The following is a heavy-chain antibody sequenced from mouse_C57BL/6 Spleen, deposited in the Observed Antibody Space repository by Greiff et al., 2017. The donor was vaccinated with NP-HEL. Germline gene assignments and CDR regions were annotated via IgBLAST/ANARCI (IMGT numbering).Heavy chain of an antibody. D-gene: IGHD2-5*01. CDR2: IYPRSGNT. Sequence: VKLQESGAELARPGASVKLSCKASGYTFTSYGISWVKQRTGQGLEWIGEIYPRSGNTYYNETFKGKATLTADKSSSTAYMELRSLTSEDSAVYFCARKGDSNQYYYAMDYWGQGTSVTVSS. V-gene: IGHV1-81*01. CDR1: GYTFTSYG. CDR3: ARKGDSNQYYYAMDY. J-gene: IGHJ4*01.